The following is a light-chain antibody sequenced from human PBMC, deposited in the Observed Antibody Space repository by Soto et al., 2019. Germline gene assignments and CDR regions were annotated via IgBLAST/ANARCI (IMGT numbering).Light chain of an antibody. J-gene: IGLJ2*01. Sequence: QSALTQPASVSGSPGQSITISCTGTSSDVGGYNYVSWYQQHPGKAPKLMIYDVSNRPSGVSNRFSGSKSANTASLTISGLQAEDEADYYCSSYTGSSTYAVFGGRTKVTVL. CDR3: SSYTGSSTYAV. CDR2: DVS. CDR1: SSDVGGYNY. V-gene: IGLV2-14*01.